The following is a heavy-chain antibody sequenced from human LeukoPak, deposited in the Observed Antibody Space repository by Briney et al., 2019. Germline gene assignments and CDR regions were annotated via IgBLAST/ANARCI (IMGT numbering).Heavy chain of an antibody. D-gene: IGHD1-1*01. Sequence: GGSLRLSCAASGLTFSSSAMSWVRQAPGKGLEWVSVISGNGDVTFHADSVRGRFTISRDNSKSTLFLQMNDLRVEDTAKFYCAKSLFTSATGTGRAFHIWGQGTMVSVSS. J-gene: IGHJ3*02. CDR1: GLTFSSSA. V-gene: IGHV3-23*01. CDR2: ISGNGDVT. CDR3: AKSLFTSATGTGRAFHI.